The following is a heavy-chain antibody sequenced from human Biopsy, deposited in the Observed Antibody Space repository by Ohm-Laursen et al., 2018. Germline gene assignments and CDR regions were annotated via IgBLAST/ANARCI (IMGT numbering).Heavy chain of an antibody. J-gene: IGHJ3*01. Sequence: VASVKVSCKASGYTFTGYYLHWVRQAPGQGLEWMGWIDPNNGGTNYAHKFQGRVTMTRDTSISTAYMHLSGLTSDDTAVYYCARLAYSEYRRDPLDVWGQGTMVTVSS. CDR3: ARLAYSEYRRDPLDV. CDR1: GYTFTGYY. V-gene: IGHV1-2*02. D-gene: IGHD5-18*01. CDR2: IDPNNGGT.